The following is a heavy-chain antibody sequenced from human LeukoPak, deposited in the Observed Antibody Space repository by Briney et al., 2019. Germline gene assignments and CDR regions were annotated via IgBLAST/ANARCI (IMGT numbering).Heavy chain of an antibody. D-gene: IGHD5-18*01. Sequence: GGSLRLSCAASGFTFSSYEMNWVRQAPGKGLEWVSYISSSGSTIYYADSVKGRFTISRDNAKNSLDLQMNSLRADDTAVYYCARDQGYRYGSTYRSTVFDYWGQGTLVTVSS. CDR3: ARDQGYRYGSTYRSTVFDY. J-gene: IGHJ4*02. CDR2: ISSSGSTI. CDR1: GFTFSSYE. V-gene: IGHV3-48*03.